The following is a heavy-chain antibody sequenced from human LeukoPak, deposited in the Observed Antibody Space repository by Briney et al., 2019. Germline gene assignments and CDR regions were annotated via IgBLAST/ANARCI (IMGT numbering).Heavy chain of an antibody. J-gene: IGHJ3*02. CDR3: AKDLNSTYNYDSSGYEDAFDI. V-gene: IGHV3-74*01. D-gene: IGHD3-22*01. CDR2: INSDGSST. Sequence: GGSLRLSCAASGFTFSSYWMQWVRQVPGKGLLWVSRINSDGSSTSYADSVKGRFTISRDNSKNTLYLQMNSLRAEDTAVYYCAKDLNSTYNYDSSGYEDAFDIWGQGTMVTVSS. CDR1: GFTFSSYW.